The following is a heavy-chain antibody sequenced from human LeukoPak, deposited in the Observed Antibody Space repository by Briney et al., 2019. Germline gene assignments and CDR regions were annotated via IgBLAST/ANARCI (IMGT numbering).Heavy chain of an antibody. V-gene: IGHV4-39*07. Sequence: SETLSLTCTVSGGSISSRDYYWVWIRQPPGKGLEWIGNVHSSGTVYYNPSLISRVTMSVDTSNNQFSLKLSSVTAADTAVYYCAGLSGSYFSPDYWGQGTLVTVSS. D-gene: IGHD1-26*01. CDR1: GGSISSRDYY. CDR2: VHSSGTV. J-gene: IGHJ4*02. CDR3: AGLSGSYFSPDY.